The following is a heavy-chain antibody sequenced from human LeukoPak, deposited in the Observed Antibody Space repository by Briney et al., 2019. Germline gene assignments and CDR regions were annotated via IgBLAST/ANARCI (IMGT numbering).Heavy chain of an antibody. CDR2: ISGSGGST. V-gene: IGHV3-23*01. CDR1: GFTFSSYA. J-gene: IGHJ4*02. CDR3: ARWGPSVGAGDY. Sequence: GGSLRLSCAASGFTFSSYAMSWVRQAPGKGLEWVSAISGSGGSTYYADSVKGRFTISRDNSKNTLYLQMNSLRAEDMAVYYCARWGPSVGAGDYWGQGTLVTVSS. D-gene: IGHD4-23*01.